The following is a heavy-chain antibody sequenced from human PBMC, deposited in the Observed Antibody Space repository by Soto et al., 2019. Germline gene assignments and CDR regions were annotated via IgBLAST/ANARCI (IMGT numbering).Heavy chain of an antibody. Sequence: QLQLQESGSGLVKPSQTLSLTCAVSGGSISSGGYSWIWIRQPPGKGPEWIGYIYHSGSTSYRPSLRIRSTISGDKSKNLLSLKLSSVTAADTAVYYSARRPSVSGFAPWGQGALVTVSS. CDR3: ARRPSVSGFAP. J-gene: IGHJ5*02. CDR2: IYHSGST. CDR1: GGSISSGGYS. V-gene: IGHV4-30-2*01.